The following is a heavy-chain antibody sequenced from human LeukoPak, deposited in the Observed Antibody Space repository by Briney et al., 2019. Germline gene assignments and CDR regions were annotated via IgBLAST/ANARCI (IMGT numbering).Heavy chain of an antibody. CDR2: ISPNGGST. J-gene: IGHJ4*02. V-gene: IGHV3-64*04. Sequence: PGGSLRLSCSASGFTFSAYAMHWVRQAPGKGLEYVSAISPNGGSTYYADSVKGRFTISRDNAKNSLYLQMNSLRAEDTAVYYCARSTWYKIDYWGQGTLVTVSS. CDR3: ARSTWYKIDY. D-gene: IGHD6-13*01. CDR1: GFTFSAYA.